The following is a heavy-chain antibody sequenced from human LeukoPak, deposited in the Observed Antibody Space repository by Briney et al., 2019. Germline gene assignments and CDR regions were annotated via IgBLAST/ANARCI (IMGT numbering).Heavy chain of an antibody. CDR2: INPTGGST. CDR1: GYTFTSYY. Sequence: ASVKVSCKASGYTFTSYYMHWVRQAPGQGLGWMGLINPTGGSTGYAQKFQGRVTMTRDMSTSTDYMELSSLRSEDTAIYYCARSLSSRFSGPRRPYYFDSWGQGTLVTVSS. D-gene: IGHD3-16*02. CDR3: ARSLSSRFSGPRRPYYFDS. V-gene: IGHV1-46*01. J-gene: IGHJ4*02.